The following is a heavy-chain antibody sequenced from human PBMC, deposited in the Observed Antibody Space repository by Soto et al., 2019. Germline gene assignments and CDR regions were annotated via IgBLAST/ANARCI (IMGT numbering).Heavy chain of an antibody. V-gene: IGHV4-34*01. CDR1: GFTFSSYA. J-gene: IGHJ4*02. CDR3: ARGGVDTAMVTAFDY. Sequence: GSLRLSCAASGFTFSSYAVSWVRQAPGKGLEWIGEINHSGSTNYNPSLKSRVTISVDTSKNQFSLKLSSVTAADTAVYYCARGGVDTAMVTAFDYWGQGTLVTVSS. D-gene: IGHD5-18*01. CDR2: INHSGST.